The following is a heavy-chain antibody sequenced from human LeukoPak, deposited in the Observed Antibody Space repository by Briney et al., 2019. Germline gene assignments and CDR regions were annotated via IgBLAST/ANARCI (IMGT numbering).Heavy chain of an antibody. Sequence: PGGSLRLSCAASGFTFSNSGMHWVRQAPGKGLEWVAVIWYDGSNKFYADSVKGRFTISRENAKNSLYLQMNSLRAGDTAVYYCARAYSSTWYDSPLDYWGQGTLVTVSS. CDR3: ARAYSSTWYDSPLDY. CDR1: GFTFSNSG. CDR2: IWYDGSNK. J-gene: IGHJ4*02. V-gene: IGHV3-33*01. D-gene: IGHD6-13*01.